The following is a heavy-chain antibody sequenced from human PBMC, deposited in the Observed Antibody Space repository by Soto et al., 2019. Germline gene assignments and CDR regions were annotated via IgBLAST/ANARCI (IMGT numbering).Heavy chain of an antibody. CDR3: TRAAWFPYLSFY. D-gene: IGHD3-10*01. J-gene: IGHJ4*02. CDR1: GFTFSRFE. Sequence: GGSLRLSCAASGFTFSRFELHWVRQAPWKGLEWISYISSSGSTAYYASSVEGRFTISRDNANNSVYLQMDSLRAEDTALYYCTRAAWFPYLSFYWGQGALVTVSS. V-gene: IGHV3-48*03. CDR2: ISSSGSTA.